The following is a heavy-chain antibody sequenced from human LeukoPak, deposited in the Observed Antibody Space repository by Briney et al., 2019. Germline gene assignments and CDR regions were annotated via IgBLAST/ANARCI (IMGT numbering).Heavy chain of an antibody. Sequence: GASVKVSCKASGFTFTSYYMHWVQQAPGQGLEWMGIINPSGGSTSYAQKFQGRVTMTRDTSTSTVYMELSSLRSEDTAVYYCARVRSYGYPGYYFDYWGQGTLVTVSS. CDR3: ARVRSYGYPGYYFDY. J-gene: IGHJ4*02. D-gene: IGHD6-25*01. CDR1: GFTFTSYY. V-gene: IGHV1-46*01. CDR2: INPSGGST.